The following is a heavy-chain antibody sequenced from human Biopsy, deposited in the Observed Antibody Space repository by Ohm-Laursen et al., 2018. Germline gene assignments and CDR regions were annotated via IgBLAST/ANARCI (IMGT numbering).Heavy chain of an antibody. V-gene: IGHV1-8*01. Sequence: AASVKVSCKASGYTFISYDIDWVRQAPGQGLEWMGWMNPNSGKTGYAQKFQGRVTLTTNTSVNPAYMELSSLTFEDTAVYYCAIEGETYSKPFDYWGQGSQVIVSS. J-gene: IGHJ4*02. CDR2: MNPNSGKT. D-gene: IGHD2-15*01. CDR3: AIEGETYSKPFDY. CDR1: GYTFISYD.